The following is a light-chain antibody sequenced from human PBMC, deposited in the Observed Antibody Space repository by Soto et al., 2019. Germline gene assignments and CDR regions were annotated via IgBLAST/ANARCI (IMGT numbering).Light chain of an antibody. Sequence: QAVVTQEPSLTVSPGGTVTLTCGSSTGDVTSGHYPYWFQQKPGQAPRTLIYDTSSKNSWTPARFSGSILGGKAALTLSGAQPEDETDYYCLLAYGSIRVFGGGTKHTVL. CDR3: LLAYGSIRV. CDR2: DTS. J-gene: IGLJ3*02. V-gene: IGLV7-46*01. CDR1: TGDVTSGHY.